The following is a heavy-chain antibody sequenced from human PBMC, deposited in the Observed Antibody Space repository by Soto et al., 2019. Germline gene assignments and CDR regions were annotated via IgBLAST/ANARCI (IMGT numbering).Heavy chain of an antibody. Sequence: SETLSLTCTVSGGSISSSSYYWGWIRQPPGKGLEWIGSIYYSGSTYYNPSLKSRVTISVDTSKNQFSLKLSSVTAADTAVYYCARRGSGYENGDYFDYWGQGTLVTVS. J-gene: IGHJ4*02. CDR3: ARRGSGYENGDYFDY. CDR2: IYYSGST. CDR1: GGSISSSSYY. V-gene: IGHV4-39*01. D-gene: IGHD5-12*01.